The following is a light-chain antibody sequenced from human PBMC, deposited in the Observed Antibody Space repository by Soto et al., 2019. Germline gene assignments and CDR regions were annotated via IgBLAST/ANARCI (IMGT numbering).Light chain of an antibody. V-gene: IGLV2-14*01. CDR3: SSYTSSSTLIYV. Sequence: QSVLTQPASVSGSPGQSITISCTGTSSDVGGYNYVSWYQQHPGKAPKLMIYEVSNRPSGVSNRFSGSKSGNTASLTISGLRAEDEADYYCSSYTSSSTLIYVFGTGTKSPS. CDR2: EVS. CDR1: SSDVGGYNY. J-gene: IGLJ1*01.